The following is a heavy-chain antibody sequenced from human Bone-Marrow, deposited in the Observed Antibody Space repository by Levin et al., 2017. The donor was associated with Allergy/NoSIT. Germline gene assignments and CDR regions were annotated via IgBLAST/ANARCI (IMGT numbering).Heavy chain of an antibody. V-gene: IGHV2-70*11. Sequence: SGPTLVKPTQILTLTCTFSGFSLSTSGMCVSWIRQPPGKALEWLARIDWDNTKYYNTSLKTRLTISKDTSNNQVVLTVTNMDPADTATYYGARICAGVVTGGYYSYYMDVWGKGTTVNVSS. J-gene: IGHJ6*03. CDR3: ARICAGVVTGGYYSYYMDV. D-gene: IGHD2-21*02. CDR1: GFSLSTSGMC. CDR2: IDWDNTK.